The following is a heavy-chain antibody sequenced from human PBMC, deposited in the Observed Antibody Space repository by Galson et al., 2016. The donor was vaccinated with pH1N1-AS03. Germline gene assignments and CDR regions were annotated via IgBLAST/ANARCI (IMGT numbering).Heavy chain of an antibody. Sequence: SLRLSCAASGLRFSNHVMSWVRQAPGKGLHWVSTISDSGSTTYHGDSVKGRFTTSRDNSQNTLFLHMSSLRAEDTALYYCATVNAEMDDAFDIWGRGTMVTVSS. CDR2: ISDSGSTT. V-gene: IGHV3-23*01. J-gene: IGHJ3*02. CDR3: ATVNAEMDDAFDI. D-gene: IGHD5-24*01. CDR1: GLRFSNHV.